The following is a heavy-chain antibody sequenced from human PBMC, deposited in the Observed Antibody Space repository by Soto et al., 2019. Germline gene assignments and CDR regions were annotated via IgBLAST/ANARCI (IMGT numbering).Heavy chain of an antibody. CDR3: VRDDVGVGIDY. CDR2: IDSDGDTT. CDR1: GFTFSSYW. D-gene: IGHD1-26*01. V-gene: IGHV3-74*03. J-gene: IGHJ4*02. Sequence: EVQLVESGGGLVQPGGSLRLSCAASGFTFSSYWMHWVRQVPGKGLVWVSHIDSDGDTTTYADSVKGRFTISRDNAKNTVYLQMSSLRAEDTAVYYCVRDDVGVGIDYWGLGTLVTVSS.